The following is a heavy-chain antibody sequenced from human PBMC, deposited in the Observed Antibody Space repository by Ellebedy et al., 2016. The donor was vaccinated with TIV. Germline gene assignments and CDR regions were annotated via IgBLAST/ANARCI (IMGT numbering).Heavy chain of an antibody. J-gene: IGHJ4*02. D-gene: IGHD4-17*01. V-gene: IGHV4-61*01. CDR2: IYSSGRT. CDR1: GGSVSSANYY. Sequence: MPGGSLRLSCTVSGGSVSSANYYWTWFRQPPGKGLEWIGYIYSSGRTDYKHSLKSRMAISVDTSRSQISLKLSSVTAADTAVYYCSAAYGRVTPAYWGQGTLVTVSS. CDR3: SAAYGRVTPAY.